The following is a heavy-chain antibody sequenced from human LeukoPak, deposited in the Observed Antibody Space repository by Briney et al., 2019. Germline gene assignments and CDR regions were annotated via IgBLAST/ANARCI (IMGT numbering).Heavy chain of an antibody. V-gene: IGHV3-23*01. CDR1: GFTFSTYA. CDR2: ISGSGDST. D-gene: IGHD2-2*01. CDR3: AKGGAGYCSSTSCLYYFDY. Sequence: GGSLRLSCAASGFTFSTYAMNWVRQAPGKGLEWVSTISGSGDSTYYADSVKGRFTISRDNSKNTLLLQMNSLRAEDTAVYYCAKGGAGYCSSTSCLYYFDYWGQGALVTAST. J-gene: IGHJ4*02.